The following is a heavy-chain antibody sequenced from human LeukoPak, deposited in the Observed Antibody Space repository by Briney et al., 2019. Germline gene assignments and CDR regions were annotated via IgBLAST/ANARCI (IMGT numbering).Heavy chain of an antibody. CDR1: GYTFTGYY. J-gene: IGHJ3*02. CDR2: INPNSGGT. CDR3: ARGGVNYDSSGYYLGAYDAFDI. V-gene: IGHV1-2*02. D-gene: IGHD3-22*01. Sequence: ASVKVSCKASGYTFTGYYMHWVRQAPGQGLEWMGWINPNSGGTNYAQKFQGRVTMTRDTSISTAYMELSRLRSDDTAVYYCARGGVNYDSSGYYLGAYDAFDIWGQGTMVTVSS.